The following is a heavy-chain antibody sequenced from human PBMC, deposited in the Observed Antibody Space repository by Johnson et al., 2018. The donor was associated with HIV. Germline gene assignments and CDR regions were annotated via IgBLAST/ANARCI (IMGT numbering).Heavy chain of an antibody. CDR1: EFTFDDYG. J-gene: IGHJ3*02. CDR3: AKALGGYAFDI. Sequence: VQLVESGGGVVRPGGSLRLSCAASEFTFDDYGMSWVRQAPGKGLECVSGLDWNGGRQPSVASVKGRFTISRDNSKNTLYLQMNSLRAEDTAVYYCAKALGGYAFDIWGQGTMVTVSS. D-gene: IGHD3-3*01. CDR2: LDWNGGRQ. V-gene: IGHV3-20*04.